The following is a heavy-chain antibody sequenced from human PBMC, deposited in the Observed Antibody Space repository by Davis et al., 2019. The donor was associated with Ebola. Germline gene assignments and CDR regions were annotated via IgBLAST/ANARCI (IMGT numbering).Heavy chain of an antibody. CDR2: IRSKANSYAT. CDR1: GFTFSGSA. D-gene: IGHD3-9*01. Sequence: GESLKISCAASGFTFSGSAMHWVRQASGKGLEWVGRIRSKANSYATAYAASVKGRFTISRDDSKNTAYLQMNSLRAEDTAVYYCAKIEAIFPWGQGTLVTVSS. V-gene: IGHV3-73*01. CDR3: AKIEAIFP. J-gene: IGHJ4*02.